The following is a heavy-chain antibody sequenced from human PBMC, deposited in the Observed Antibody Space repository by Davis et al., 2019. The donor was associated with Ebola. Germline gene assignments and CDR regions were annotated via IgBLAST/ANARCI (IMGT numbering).Heavy chain of an antibody. Sequence: PGGSLRLSCAASGFVFRSYVMSWVRRAPGKGLEWVSTHGTSGDTYYADSVKGRFTISRDNAKNSLYLQMNSLRAEDTAVYYCARDLGLSIAVPAGYGMDVWGQGTTVTVSS. CDR3: ARDLGLSIAVPAGYGMDV. CDR2: HGTSGDT. V-gene: IGHV3-21*01. J-gene: IGHJ6*02. D-gene: IGHD2-2*01. CDR1: GFVFRSYV.